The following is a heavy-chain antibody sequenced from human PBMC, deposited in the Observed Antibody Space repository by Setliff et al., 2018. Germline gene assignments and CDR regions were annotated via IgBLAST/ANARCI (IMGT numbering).Heavy chain of an antibody. V-gene: IGHV1-18*01. D-gene: IGHD2-15*01. CDR1: GYTFSDYG. J-gene: IGHJ3*01. CDR2: ISPYTGNT. CDR3: AISTLSICSGGSCPNAFDA. Sequence: ASVKVSCKASGYTFSDYGISWVRQAPGQGLEWMGWISPYTGNTFYAQSFQGRVTMTTDTSKSAAYMDLRGLRSDDTAVYYCAISTLSICSGGSCPNAFDAWGQGTMVTVSS.